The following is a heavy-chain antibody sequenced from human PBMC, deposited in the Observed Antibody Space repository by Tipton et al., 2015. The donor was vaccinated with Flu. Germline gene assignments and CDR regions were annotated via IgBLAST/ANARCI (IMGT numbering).Heavy chain of an antibody. V-gene: IGHV4-30-4*01. CDR2: IYYSGGT. D-gene: IGHD4-11*01. Sequence: TLSLTCNVSGGAINTGDYYWSWVRQPPGKGLEWIGYIYYSGGTYYNPSLESRVAISLDTSKNQFSLKLSSVTAADTAVDYCARRDYSNYVSDPKNWFDPWGQGTLVTVSS. J-gene: IGHJ5*02. CDR1: GGAINTGDYY. CDR3: ARRDYSNYVSDPKNWFDP.